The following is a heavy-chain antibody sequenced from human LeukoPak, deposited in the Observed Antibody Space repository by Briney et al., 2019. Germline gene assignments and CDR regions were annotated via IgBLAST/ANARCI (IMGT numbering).Heavy chain of an antibody. CDR2: IYYSGST. Sequence: SETLSLTCTVSGGSISSGDYYWSWIRQPPGKGLEWIGYIYYSGSTYYNPSLKSRVTISVDTSKNQFSLKLSSVTAADTAVYYCARDYRVGYYYYYGMDVWGQGTTVTVSS. CDR1: GGSISSGDYY. J-gene: IGHJ6*02. V-gene: IGHV4-30-4*01. CDR3: ARDYRVGYYYYYGMDV. D-gene: IGHD1-26*01.